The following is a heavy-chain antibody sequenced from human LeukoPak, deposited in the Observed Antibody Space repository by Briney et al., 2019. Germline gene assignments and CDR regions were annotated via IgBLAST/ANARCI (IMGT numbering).Heavy chain of an antibody. D-gene: IGHD3-16*01. CDR1: GGSISSCY. Sequence: SEPLTLTCTVCGGSISSCYWSWIRRSPGKGLEWIGYIYYSGSTNYNASLKSRVTISVDTSKNQFSLSLSSVTAADTAVYYCARETMITYDLDYWGQGTLVTVSS. CDR3: ARETMITYDLDY. CDR2: IYYSGST. J-gene: IGHJ4*02. V-gene: IGHV4-59*01.